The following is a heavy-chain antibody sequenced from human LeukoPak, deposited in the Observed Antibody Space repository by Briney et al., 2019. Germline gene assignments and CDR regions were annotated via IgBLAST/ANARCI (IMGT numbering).Heavy chain of an antibody. D-gene: IGHD3-9*01. V-gene: IGHV1-2*02. CDR2: ITPNSGGT. Sequence: ASVKVSCKPSGYTFTGYYMHWVRQAPGQRLEWMGGITPNSGGTNYAQKFQGRVTMTRDTSISTAYMELSGLRSDDTAVYYCARDREGYDILTGPGAAFDIWGQGTMVTVSS. J-gene: IGHJ3*02. CDR3: ARDREGYDILTGPGAAFDI. CDR1: GYTFTGYY.